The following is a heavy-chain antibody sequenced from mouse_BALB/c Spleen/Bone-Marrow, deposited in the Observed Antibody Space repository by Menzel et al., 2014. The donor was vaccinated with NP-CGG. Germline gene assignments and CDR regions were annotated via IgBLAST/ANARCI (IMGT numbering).Heavy chain of an antibody. CDR3: ARLGYYGTMDY. J-gene: IGHJ4*01. CDR2: INPDSSTI. V-gene: IGHV4-1*02. CDR1: GFDSSGYW. Sequence: EVQGVESGGGLVQPGGSLKLSCAASGFDSSGYWMSWVRQAPGKGLEWIGEINPDSSTINYTPSLKDKFIISGDNAKNTLYLQMSKVRSEDTALYYCARLGYYGTMDYWGQGTSVTVSS. D-gene: IGHD1-1*01.